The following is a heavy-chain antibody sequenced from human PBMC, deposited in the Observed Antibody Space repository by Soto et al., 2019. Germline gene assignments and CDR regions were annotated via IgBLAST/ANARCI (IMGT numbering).Heavy chain of an antibody. D-gene: IGHD6-19*01. CDR3: ARERSSGYFDY. J-gene: IGHJ4*02. V-gene: IGHV3-30-3*01. Sequence: QVQLVESGGGVVQPGRSLRLSCAASGFTFSSYAMHWVRQAPGKGLEWVAVISYDGSNKYYADSVKGRFTISRDNSKITLYLQMNSLRAEDTAVYYCARERSSGYFDYWGQGTLVTVSS. CDR2: ISYDGSNK. CDR1: GFTFSSYA.